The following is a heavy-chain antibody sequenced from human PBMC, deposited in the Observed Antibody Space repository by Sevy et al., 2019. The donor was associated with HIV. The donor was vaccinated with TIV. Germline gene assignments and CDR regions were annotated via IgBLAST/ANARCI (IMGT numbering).Heavy chain of an antibody. J-gene: IGHJ4*02. D-gene: IGHD3-22*01. CDR3: ARLFDDSSGTPSDY. V-gene: IGHV4-39*01. CDR2: IYYSRSN. CDR1: GDSISSSNFY. Sequence: SETLSLTCTVSGDSISSSNFYWGWIRQPPGKGLEWIGSIYYSRSNYYNPSLKSRVTISVDTSKDQFSLKLRSVTAADTAVYYCARLFDDSSGTPSDYWGQGTLVTVSS.